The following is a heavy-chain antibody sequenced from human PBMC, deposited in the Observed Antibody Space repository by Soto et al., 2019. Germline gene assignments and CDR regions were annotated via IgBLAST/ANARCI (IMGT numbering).Heavy chain of an antibody. J-gene: IGHJ6*02. CDR3: ARHAAYSSGYYYGMDV. CDR1: GYSFTSYW. CDR2: IYPGDSDT. V-gene: IGHV5-51*07. Sequence: GESLKISGKGSGYSFTSYWIGRVHQMPGKGLEWMGIIYPGDSDTRYSPSFQGQVTISADKSISTAYLQWSSLKASDTAMYYCARHAAYSSGYYYGMDVWGQGTTVTVSS. D-gene: IGHD6-19*01.